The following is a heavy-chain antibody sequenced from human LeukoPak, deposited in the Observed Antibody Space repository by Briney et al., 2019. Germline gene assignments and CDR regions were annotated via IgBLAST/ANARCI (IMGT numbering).Heavy chain of an antibody. J-gene: IGHJ4*02. D-gene: IGHD6-19*01. CDR1: GYTFTSYG. CDR3: ARDIKTIAVAGTFDY. V-gene: IGHV1-18*01. CDR2: ISAYNGNT. Sequence: HRASVKVSCKASGYTFTSYGISWVRQAPGQGLDWMGWISAYNGNTNYAQKLQGRVTMTTDTSTSTAYMELRSLRSDDTAVYYCARDIKTIAVAGTFDYWGQGTLVTVSS.